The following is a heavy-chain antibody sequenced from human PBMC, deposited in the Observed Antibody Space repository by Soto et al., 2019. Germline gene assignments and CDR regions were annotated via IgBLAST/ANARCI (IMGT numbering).Heavy chain of an antibody. Sequence: EVQLLESGGGLVQPGGSLRLSCAASGFTFSSYAMSWVRQAPGKGLEWVSAISGSGGSTYYADSVKGRFTISRDNSKNTLYLQMNSLRAEDTAVYYCAIVPTTYYDFWSGSLDVWGQGTAVTVSS. D-gene: IGHD3-3*01. J-gene: IGHJ6*02. V-gene: IGHV3-23*01. CDR1: GFTFSSYA. CDR3: AIVPTTYYDFWSGSLDV. CDR2: ISGSGGST.